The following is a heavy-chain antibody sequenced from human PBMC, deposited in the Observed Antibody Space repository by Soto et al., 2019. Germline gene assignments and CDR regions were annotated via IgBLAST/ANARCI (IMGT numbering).Heavy chain of an antibody. J-gene: IGHJ4*02. V-gene: IGHV3-23*01. CDR1: GFTFSSYA. Sequence: SLRLSCAASGFTFSSYAMSWVRQAPGKGLEWVSAISGSGGSTYYADSVKGRFTISRDNSKNTLYLQMNSLRAEDTAVYYCANRSPYYYGSGSYYYFDYWGQGTLVTVSS. CDR3: ANRSPYYYGSGSYYYFDY. D-gene: IGHD3-10*01. CDR2: ISGSGGST.